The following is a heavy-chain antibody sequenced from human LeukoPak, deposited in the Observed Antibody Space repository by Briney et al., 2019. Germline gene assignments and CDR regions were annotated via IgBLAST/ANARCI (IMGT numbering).Heavy chain of an antibody. V-gene: IGHV4-59*01. D-gene: IGHD4-23*01. J-gene: IGHJ6*02. CDR2: IYYSGST. Sequence: NPSETLSLTCTVSGGSISSYYRSWIRQPPGKGLEWIGYIYYSGSTNYNPSLKSRVTISVDTSKNQFSLKLSSVTAADTAVYYCARRWVGMDVWGQGTTVTVSS. CDR3: ARRWVGMDV. CDR1: GGSISSYY.